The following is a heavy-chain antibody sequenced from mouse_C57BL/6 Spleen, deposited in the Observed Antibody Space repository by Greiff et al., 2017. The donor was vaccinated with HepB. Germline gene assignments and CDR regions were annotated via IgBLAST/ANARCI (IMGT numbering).Heavy chain of an antibody. J-gene: IGHJ1*03. V-gene: IGHV1-53*01. D-gene: IGHD2-12*01. CDR1: GYTFTSYW. CDR3: ARDQFLDVTGWYFDV. CDR2: INPSNGGT. Sequence: QVQLQQPGTELVKPGASVKLSCKASGYTFTSYWMPWVKQRPGQGLEWIGNINPSNGGTTYNEKFKSKATLTVDKSSSTAYMQLSSLTSEDSAVYYCARDQFLDVTGWYFDVWGTGTTVTVSS.